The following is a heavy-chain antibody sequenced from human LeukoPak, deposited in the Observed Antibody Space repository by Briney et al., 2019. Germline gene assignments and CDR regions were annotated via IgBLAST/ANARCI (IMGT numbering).Heavy chain of an antibody. V-gene: IGHV1-46*01. D-gene: IGHD1-26*01. CDR2: INPRGDGT. J-gene: IGHJ4*02. Sequence: VASLKVSCKASGYTFSNYNMYWVRPTPRQGGGRVGIINPRGDGTSYAQKFQGRVTVTRDTSTSTLYMNLSSLRTEDTAVDYCAREVRTGVGATDYWGQGTLVTVSS. CDR1: GYTFSNYN. CDR3: AREVRTGVGATDY.